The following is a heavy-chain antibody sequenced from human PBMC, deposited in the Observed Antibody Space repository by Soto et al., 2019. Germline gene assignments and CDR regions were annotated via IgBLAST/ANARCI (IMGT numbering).Heavy chain of an antibody. J-gene: IGHJ4*02. Sequence: QVQLVESGGGVFQPGRSLRLSCAASGFTFSTYGMHWVRQAPGKGLEWVAAMSYDGTKQYYVDSVKGRFTISRDNSRNTLFLQVNSLRDEDTAVYYCAKEYGSTWIDHWGQGTLVTVPS. V-gene: IGHV3-30*18. CDR3: AKEYGSTWIDH. D-gene: IGHD6-13*01. CDR2: MSYDGTKQ. CDR1: GFTFSTYG.